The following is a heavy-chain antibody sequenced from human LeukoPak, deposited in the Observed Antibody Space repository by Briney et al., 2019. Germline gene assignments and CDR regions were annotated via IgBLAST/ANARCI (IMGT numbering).Heavy chain of an antibody. CDR1: GFIFRSYG. J-gene: IGHJ4*02. CDR2: IGYAESNT. V-gene: IGHV3-33*01. Sequence: GGSLRLSRAASGFIFRSYGMHWVRQAPGKGLEWEAVIGYAESNTYYADSVKGRFTISRDNSKNTLYLQMNSLRVEDTAVYYCARNNWNDLGDCWGQGTLVTVSS. CDR3: ARNNWNDLGDC. D-gene: IGHD1-20*01.